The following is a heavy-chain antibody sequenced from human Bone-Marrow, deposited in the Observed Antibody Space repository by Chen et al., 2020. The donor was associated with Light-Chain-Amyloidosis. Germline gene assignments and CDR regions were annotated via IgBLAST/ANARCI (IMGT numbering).Heavy chain of an antibody. CDR1: GYTFPNYW. V-gene: IGHV5-51*01. Sequence: EVQLEQSGPEVKKPGESLKISCKGSGYTFPNYWIGWVRQIPGKGLEWMGVIYPDHSDARYIPSFEGRVTISPNKSITPAILQWRSLKASDTAMYYCARRRDGYNFDYWGQGTLVTVSS. CDR2: IYPDHSDA. CDR3: ARRRDGYNFDY. J-gene: IGHJ4*02. D-gene: IGHD5-12*01.